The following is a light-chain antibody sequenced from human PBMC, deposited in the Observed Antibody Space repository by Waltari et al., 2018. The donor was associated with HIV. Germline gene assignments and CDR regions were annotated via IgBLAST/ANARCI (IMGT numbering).Light chain of an antibody. CDR1: SGNVARSHF. J-gene: IGLJ2*01. V-gene: IGLV7-46*01. CDR2: ELD. CDR3: LLSYNGVRF. Sequence: VVTQEPSLTVSPGDTVTLSCASFSGNVARSHFPYWFQLKPVQAHRTLICELDKRHPLTPGRLSGSLDGGRSILTRSGALPEDEAEYFCLLSYNGVRFFGGGTTLTV.